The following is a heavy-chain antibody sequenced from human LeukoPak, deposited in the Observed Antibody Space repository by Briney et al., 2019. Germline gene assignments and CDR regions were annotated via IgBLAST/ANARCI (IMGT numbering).Heavy chain of an antibody. CDR2: IYYTGST. J-gene: IGHJ5*02. D-gene: IGHD3-22*01. CDR1: GVSISSYY. Sequence: PSETLSLTCTVSGVSISSYYWSWFRQPPGKGLEWIGYIYYTGSTNYNPSLKSRVTISVDTSKNQFSLKLSSVTAADTAVYYCARGVGYYGRSGYYIEFDPWGQGTLVTVSS. V-gene: IGHV4-59*01. CDR3: ARGVGYYGRSGYYIEFDP.